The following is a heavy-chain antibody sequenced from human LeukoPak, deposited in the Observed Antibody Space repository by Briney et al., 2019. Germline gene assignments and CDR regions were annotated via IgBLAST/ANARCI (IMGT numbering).Heavy chain of an antibody. CDR2: IYYSGNT. CDR1: GVPISSRNAY. J-gene: IGHJ4*02. Sequence: SETLSLTCTVSGVPISSRNAYWGRIRQPPGKGLEWIGSIYYSGNTYYHASLNNRVTISIDTSENQLSLKLTSVAAAGTAVYYCARQTGSGLFSLPGGQGTLVTVPS. D-gene: IGHD3/OR15-3a*01. V-gene: IGHV4-39*01. CDR3: ARQTGSGLFSLP.